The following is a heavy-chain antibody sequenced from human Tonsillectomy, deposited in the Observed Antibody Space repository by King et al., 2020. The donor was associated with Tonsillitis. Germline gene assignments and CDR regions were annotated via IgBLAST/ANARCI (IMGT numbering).Heavy chain of an antibody. D-gene: IGHD4-17*01. CDR3: ARGARSDGDYVFLEDFLQ. V-gene: IGHV3-30*03. CDR2: ISYDGSNK. Sequence: VQLVESGGGVVQPGRSLRLSCAASGFTFSNFDMHWVRQAPGKGLEWVAVISYDGSNKYCADSVKGRFTISRDNSKNTLYLQMNSLTTEDTAVFYCARGARSDGDYVFLEDFLQWGQGTLVTVSS. CDR1: GFTFSNFD. J-gene: IGHJ1*01.